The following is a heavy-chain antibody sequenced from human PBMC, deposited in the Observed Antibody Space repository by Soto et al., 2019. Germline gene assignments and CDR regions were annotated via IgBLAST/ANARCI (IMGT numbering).Heavy chain of an antibody. V-gene: IGHV3-11*01. J-gene: IGHJ6*04. D-gene: IGHD1-7*01. CDR1: GFTFSNYW. CDR2: VSGSGSSV. Sequence: GGSLRLSCAASGFTFSNYWMHWVRQGPGKGLEWVSYVSGSGSSVFYTDSLKGRFTMSRDNAKKSVYLQMDSLTVEDTAVYYCARWNYLVRGPGLDVWGKGTTVTVSS. CDR3: ARWNYLVRGPGLDV.